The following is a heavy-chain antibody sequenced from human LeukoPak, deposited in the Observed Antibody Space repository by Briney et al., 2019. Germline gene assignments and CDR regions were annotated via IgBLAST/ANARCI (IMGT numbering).Heavy chain of an antibody. CDR3: ARLPGTNWMGEYYFDY. J-gene: IGHJ4*02. CDR2: AYYSGST. CDR1: GGSISSSGYY. D-gene: IGHD1-20*01. Sequence: PSETLSLTCTVSGGSISSSGYYWGWIRQPPGKGLEWIGSAYYSGSTYYNPSLKSRVTISVDTSKNQFSLKLSSVTAADTAVYYCARLPGTNWMGEYYFDYWGQGTLVTVSS. V-gene: IGHV4-39*01.